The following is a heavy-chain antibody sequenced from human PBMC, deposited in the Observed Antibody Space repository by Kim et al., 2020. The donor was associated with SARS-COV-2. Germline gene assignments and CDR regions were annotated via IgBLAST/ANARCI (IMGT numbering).Heavy chain of an antibody. J-gene: IGHJ4*01. Sequence: ASVKVSCKASGYPFTSYGFNWIRQAPGQGLEWLGWVSAYNGLTNYAQKFQGRVTMTADTSTSAAYMELTSLRPDDTAVYYCARDHRNWGSGSYCDYWGHGTLLLVSS. CDR3: ARDHRNWGSGSYCDY. V-gene: IGHV1-18*01. CDR2: VSAYNGLT. CDR1: GYPFTSYG. D-gene: IGHD7-27*01.